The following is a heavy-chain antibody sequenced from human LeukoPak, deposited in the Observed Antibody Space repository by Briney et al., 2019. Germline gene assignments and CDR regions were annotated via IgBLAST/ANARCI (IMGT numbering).Heavy chain of an antibody. CDR1: GFTFRTYA. D-gene: IGHD2-2*01. Sequence: GESLRLSCAASGFTFRTYAMTWVRQAPGKGLEWVSAFTGSGSATYYADSVKGRFTISRDNSKNTLYLQMNSLRAEDTAVYYCARDGRPAAADFDYWGQGTLVTVSS. J-gene: IGHJ4*02. CDR2: FTGSGSAT. CDR3: ARDGRPAAADFDY. V-gene: IGHV3-23*01.